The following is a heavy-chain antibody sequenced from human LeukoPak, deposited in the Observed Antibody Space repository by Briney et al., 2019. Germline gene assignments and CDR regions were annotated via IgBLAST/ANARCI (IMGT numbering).Heavy chain of an antibody. CDR1: GGSFSGYY. J-gene: IGHJ4*02. V-gene: IGHV4-34*01. CDR3: ARAPMVRGVIITSESRYFDY. D-gene: IGHD3-10*01. CDR2: INHSGST. Sequence: PSETLSLTCAVYGGSFSGYYWSWIRQPPGKGLEWIGEINHSGSTYYNPSLKSRVTISVDTSKNQFSLKLSSVTAADTAVYYCARAPMVRGVIITSESRYFDYWGQGTLVTVSS.